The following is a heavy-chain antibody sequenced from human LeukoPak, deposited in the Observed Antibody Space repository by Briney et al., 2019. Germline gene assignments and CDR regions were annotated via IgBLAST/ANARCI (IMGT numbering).Heavy chain of an antibody. Sequence: GASVKVSCKASGYTFTSYDINWVRQATGQGLEWMGWMNPNSGNTGYAQKFQGRVTMTTDTSTSTAYMELRSLRSDDTAVYYCARVRRGGDLPGSDPWGQGTLVTVSS. CDR1: GYTFTSYD. J-gene: IGHJ5*02. CDR2: MNPNSGNT. D-gene: IGHD2-21*02. CDR3: ARVRRGGDLPGSDP. V-gene: IGHV1-8*01.